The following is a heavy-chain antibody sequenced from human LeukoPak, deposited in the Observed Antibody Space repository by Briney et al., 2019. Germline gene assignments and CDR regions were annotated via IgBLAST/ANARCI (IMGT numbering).Heavy chain of an antibody. CDR1: GFTFSSYA. CDR3: AKEGHYYDSSGYYPFDY. J-gene: IGHJ4*02. Sequence: QPGGSLRLSCAASGFTFSSYAMHWVRQAPDKGLEWVTVISYDGSNKYYADSVKGRFTISRDNSKNTLYLQMNSLRAEDTAVYYCAKEGHYYDSSGYYPFDYWGQGTLVTVSS. D-gene: IGHD3-22*01. V-gene: IGHV3-30*18. CDR2: ISYDGSNK.